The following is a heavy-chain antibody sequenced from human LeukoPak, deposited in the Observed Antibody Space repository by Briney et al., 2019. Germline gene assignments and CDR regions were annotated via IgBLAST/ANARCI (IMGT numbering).Heavy chain of an antibody. CDR3: ARVRDGYNDAYDI. D-gene: IGHD5-24*01. CDR2: IIPIFGTA. CDR1: GGTFSSYA. V-gene: IGHV1-69*05. Sequence: AASVKVSCKASGGTFSSYAISWVRQAPGQGLEWMGGIIPIFGTANYAQKFQGRVTMTRDTSTSTVYMELSSLRSEDTAVYYCARVRDGYNDAYDIWGQGTMVTVPS. J-gene: IGHJ3*02.